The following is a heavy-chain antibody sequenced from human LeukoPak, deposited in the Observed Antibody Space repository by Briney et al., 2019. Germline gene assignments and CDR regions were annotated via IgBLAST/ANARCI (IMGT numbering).Heavy chain of an antibody. CDR3: ARGYCSGGSCYVDY. D-gene: IGHD2-15*01. V-gene: IGHV4-59*10. CDR1: GGSFSGYY. Sequence: SETLSLTCAVYGGSFSGYYWSWIRQPAGKGLEWIGRIYTSGSTNYNPSLKSRVTMSVDTSKNQFSLKLSSVTAADTAVYYCARGYCSGGSCYVDYWGQGTLVTVSS. CDR2: IYTSGST. J-gene: IGHJ4*02.